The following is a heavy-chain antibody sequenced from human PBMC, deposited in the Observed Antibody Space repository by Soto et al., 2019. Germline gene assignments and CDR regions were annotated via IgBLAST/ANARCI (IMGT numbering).Heavy chain of an antibody. V-gene: IGHV3-13*05. CDR1: GFTFSSYD. Sequence: GGSLRLSCAASGFTFSSYDMHWVRQATGKGLEWVSAIGTAGDPYYPGSVKGRFTISRENAKNSLYLQMNSLRAGDTAVYYCARGAHYDILTGYPTIMYGMDVWGQGTTVTAP. J-gene: IGHJ6*02. CDR3: ARGAHYDILTGYPTIMYGMDV. CDR2: IGTAGDP. D-gene: IGHD3-9*01.